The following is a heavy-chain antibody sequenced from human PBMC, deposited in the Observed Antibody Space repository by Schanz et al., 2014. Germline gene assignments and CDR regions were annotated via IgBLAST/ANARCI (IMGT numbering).Heavy chain of an antibody. J-gene: IGHJ4*02. V-gene: IGHV1-3*04. D-gene: IGHD3-3*01. CDR1: EYSFTSYS. CDR3: ARSAGRDFWSGYYTRFDY. Sequence: QVHLVQSGAEVKRPGASVKVSCKASEYSFTSYSMHWVRQAPGQRLEWMGWINTGRGDTKYSQNFQGRVTITRDTSASTAYMELRSLRSDDTAVYYCARSAGRDFWSGYYTRFDYWGQGTLVTVSS. CDR2: INTGRGDT.